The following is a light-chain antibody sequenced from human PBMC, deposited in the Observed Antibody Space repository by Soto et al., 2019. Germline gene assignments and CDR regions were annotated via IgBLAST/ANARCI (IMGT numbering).Light chain of an antibody. CDR2: GAS. CDR1: QSVSSSY. V-gene: IGKV3D-7*01. CDR3: QQYSNWPLT. J-gene: IGKJ4*01. Sequence: EIVMTQSPATLSLSPGERATLSCRASQSVSSSYLSWYQQKPGQAPRLLIYGASTRATGIPARFSGSGSGTEFTLTISSLQSEDFAIYYCQQYSNWPLTFGGGTKVDIK.